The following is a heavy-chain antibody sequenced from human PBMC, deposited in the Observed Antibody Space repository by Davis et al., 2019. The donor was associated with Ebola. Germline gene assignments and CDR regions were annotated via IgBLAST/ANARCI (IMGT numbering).Heavy chain of an antibody. D-gene: IGHD1-26*01. CDR1: GYTFGTYY. J-gene: IGHJ5*02. CDR3: ARGPLVGASSP. CDR2: ISGYNGNT. Sequence: ASVKVSCKTSGYTFGTYYMHWVRQTPGQGLEWMGWISGYNGNTNYAQKLQDRVILTTDTSTSTAYMELRSLRSDDTAVYYCARGPLVGASSPWGQGTLVTVSS. V-gene: IGHV1-18*04.